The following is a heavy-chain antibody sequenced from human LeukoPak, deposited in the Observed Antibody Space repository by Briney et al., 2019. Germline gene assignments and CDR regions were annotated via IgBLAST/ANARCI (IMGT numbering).Heavy chain of an antibody. CDR2: IDPSDSYI. Sequence: GESLKISCKGSGYSFTSNWISWVRQMPGKGLEWMGRIDPSDSYINYSPSFQGHVTMSADKSISTAYLQWSSLKASDSAMYYCASPLHDYGDVEGAFDIWGQGTMVTVSS. J-gene: IGHJ3*02. V-gene: IGHV5-10-1*01. CDR3: ASPLHDYGDVEGAFDI. CDR1: GYSFTSNW. D-gene: IGHD4-17*01.